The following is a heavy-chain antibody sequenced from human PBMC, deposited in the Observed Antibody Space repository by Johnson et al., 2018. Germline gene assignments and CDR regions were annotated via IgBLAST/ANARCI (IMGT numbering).Heavy chain of an antibody. J-gene: IGHJ1*01. CDR2: ISYDGSQK. CDR1: GFSFSIYA. D-gene: IGHD5-12*01. V-gene: IGHV3-30*14. CDR3: VRDGCSRPEYLQY. Sequence: QVQLVESGGGVVQPGRSLRLSCVASGFSFSIYAVLWVRQAPGEGLEWVAFISYDGSQKNYVDSVKGRFSISRDNAKNTLYLQMTSLRPEDTAVSYCVRDGCSRPEYLQYWGQGTLVTAS.